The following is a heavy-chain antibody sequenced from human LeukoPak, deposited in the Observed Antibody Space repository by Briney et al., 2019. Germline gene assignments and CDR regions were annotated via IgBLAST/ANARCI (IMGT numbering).Heavy chain of an antibody. CDR3: AKDRRSTAMVMLLWDY. J-gene: IGHJ4*02. V-gene: IGHV3-23*01. D-gene: IGHD5-18*01. CDR1: GFTFSSYA. Sequence: PGGSLRLSCAASGFTFSSYAMSWVRQAPGKGLEWVSAIGGSGGSTYYADSVKGRFTISRDNSKYTLYLQMNSLRAEDTAVYYCAKDRRSTAMVMLLWDYWGQGTLVTVSS. CDR2: IGGSGGST.